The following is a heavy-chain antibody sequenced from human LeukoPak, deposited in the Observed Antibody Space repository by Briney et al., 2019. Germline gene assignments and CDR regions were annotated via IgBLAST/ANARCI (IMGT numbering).Heavy chain of an antibody. CDR2: IYTSGST. J-gene: IGHJ3*02. D-gene: IGHD3-3*01. V-gene: IGHV4-4*07. Sequence: SETLSLTCTVSGGSISSYYWSWLRQPAGKGLEGIGRIYTSGSTNYNPSLMSRVTISVDTSKNQLSLKLSSVTAADTAVYYCARDQLSITIFGVVTDDAFDIWGQGTMVTVSS. CDR1: GGSISSYY. CDR3: ARDQLSITIFGVVTDDAFDI.